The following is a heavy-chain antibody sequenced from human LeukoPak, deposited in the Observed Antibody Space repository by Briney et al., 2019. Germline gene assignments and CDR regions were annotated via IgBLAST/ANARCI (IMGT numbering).Heavy chain of an antibody. CDR2: ISGSGGST. Sequence: GGSLRLSCAASGFTFSSYGMSWVRQAPAKGLEWVSAISGSGGSTYYADSVKGRFTISRDNSKNTLYLQMNSLRAEDTAVYYCAKAGGLGYCSSTSCYPDYWGQGTLVTVSS. J-gene: IGHJ4*02. V-gene: IGHV3-23*01. CDR3: AKAGGLGYCSSTSCYPDY. D-gene: IGHD2-2*01. CDR1: GFTFSSYG.